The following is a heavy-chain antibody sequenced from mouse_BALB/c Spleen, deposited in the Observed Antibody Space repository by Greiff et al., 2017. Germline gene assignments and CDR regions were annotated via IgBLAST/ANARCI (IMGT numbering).Heavy chain of an antibody. CDR3: GRRRDYGSSYPLDY. D-gene: IGHD1-1*01. V-gene: IGHV1-9*01. CDR2: ILPGSGST. CDR1: GYTFSSYW. J-gene: IGHJ2*01. Sequence: QVQLQQSGAELMKPGASVKISCKATGYTFSSYWIEWVKQRPGHGLEWIGEILPGSGSTNYNEKFKGKATFTADTSSNTAYMQLRSLTSEDSAVYYCGRRRDYGSSYPLDYWGQGTTLTVSS.